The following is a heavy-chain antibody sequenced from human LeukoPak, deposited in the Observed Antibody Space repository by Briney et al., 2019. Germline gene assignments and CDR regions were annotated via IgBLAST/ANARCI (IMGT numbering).Heavy chain of an antibody. J-gene: IGHJ5*02. V-gene: IGHV3-21*01. CDR3: ARGDDYGDYFARANWFDP. Sequence: GGSLRLSCAASGFTFSSYSVNWVRQAPGKGLEWVSSISSSSSYIYHADSVKGRFTISRDNAKNSLYLQMNSLRAEDTAVYYCARGDDYGDYFARANWFDPWGQGTLVTVSS. CDR2: ISSSSSYI. D-gene: IGHD4-17*01. CDR1: GFTFSSYS.